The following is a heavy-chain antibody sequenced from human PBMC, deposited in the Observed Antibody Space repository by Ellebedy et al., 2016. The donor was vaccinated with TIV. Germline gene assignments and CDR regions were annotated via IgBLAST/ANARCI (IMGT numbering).Heavy chain of an antibody. V-gene: IGHV3-13*01. D-gene: IGHD2-21*01. CDR3: ARVRFGDTAVDY. J-gene: IGHJ4*03. Sequence: GGSLRLSCAASGFTFSSYDMHWVRQGTGKGLEWVSAIGTAGDTYYPGSVKGRFTISRENVKNSLYLQITSLRAEDTAVYYCARVRFGDTAVDYWGQGTLVTVSS. CDR2: IGTAGDT. CDR1: GFTFSSYD.